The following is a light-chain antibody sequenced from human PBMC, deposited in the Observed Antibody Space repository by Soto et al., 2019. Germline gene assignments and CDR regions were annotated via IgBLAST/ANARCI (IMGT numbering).Light chain of an antibody. CDR3: QQYNNWPPWR. Sequence: EIVMTQSPATLSVSPGERATLSCRASQSVSSNLAWYQQKPGQAPRLLIYGASARATGIPARFSGSGSGTEFTLTISSLQSEDFAGYYGQQYNNWPPWRFGEGTKVVIK. CDR2: GAS. CDR1: QSVSSN. J-gene: IGKJ1*01. V-gene: IGKV3-15*01.